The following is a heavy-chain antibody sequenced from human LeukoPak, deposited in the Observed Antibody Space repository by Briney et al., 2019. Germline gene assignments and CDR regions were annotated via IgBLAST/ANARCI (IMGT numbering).Heavy chain of an antibody. V-gene: IGHV3-30*04. CDR3: ARGGYSSGPRRAFDI. CDR1: GFTFSSYA. D-gene: IGHD6-19*01. J-gene: IGHJ3*02. Sequence: GRSLRLSCAASGFTFSSYAMHWVRQAPGKGLEWVAVISYDGSNKYYADSVKGRFTISRDNSKNTLYLQMNSLRAEDTAVYYCARGGYSSGPRRAFDIWGQGTMVTVSS. CDR2: ISYDGSNK.